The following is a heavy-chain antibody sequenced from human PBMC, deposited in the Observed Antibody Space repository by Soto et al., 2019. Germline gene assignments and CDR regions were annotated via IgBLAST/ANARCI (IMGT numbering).Heavy chain of an antibody. D-gene: IGHD6-13*01. CDR2: INPNSSGT. CDR1: GYTFTGYY. V-gene: IGHV1-2*02. CDR3: ARELAAAPTNWFDP. Sequence: ASVKVSCKASGYTFTGYYMHWVRQAPGQGLEWMGWINPNSSGTNYAQKFQGRVTMTRDTSISTAYMELSRLRSDDTAVYYCARELAAAPTNWFDPWGQGTLVTV. J-gene: IGHJ5*02.